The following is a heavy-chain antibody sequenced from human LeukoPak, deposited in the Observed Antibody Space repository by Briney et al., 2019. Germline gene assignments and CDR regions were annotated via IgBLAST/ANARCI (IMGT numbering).Heavy chain of an antibody. J-gene: IGHJ3*01. CDR2: IIPIFATP. D-gene: IGHD3-22*01. CDR3: ARLLTLMHYDDPSDDDDQGAFEV. V-gene: IGHV1-69*13. CDR1: GYTFTGYY. Sequence: GASVKVSCKASGYTFTGYYMHWVRQAPGQGLEWMGGIIPIFATPNYGQKFQGRVTISADESTSTAYMELNNLRSDDTAVYYCARLLTLMHYDDPSDDDDQGAFEVWGQGTMVTVSS.